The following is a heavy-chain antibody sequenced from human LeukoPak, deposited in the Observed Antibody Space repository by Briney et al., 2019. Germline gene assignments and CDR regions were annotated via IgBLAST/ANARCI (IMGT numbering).Heavy chain of an antibody. Sequence: ASVKVSCKASGYTFTGYYMHWVRQAPGQGLEWMGWINPNSGGTNYAQKFQGRVTMTRDTSISTAYMELSRLRSDDTAVYYCARGDDYYDSSGYYPFDYWGQGTLVTVSS. CDR1: GYTFTGYY. D-gene: IGHD3-22*01. CDR3: ARGDDYYDSSGYYPFDY. V-gene: IGHV1-2*02. CDR2: INPNSGGT. J-gene: IGHJ4*02.